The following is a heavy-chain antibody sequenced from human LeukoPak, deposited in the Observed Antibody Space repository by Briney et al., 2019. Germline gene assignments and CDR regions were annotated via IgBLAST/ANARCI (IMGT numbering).Heavy chain of an antibody. CDR1: GGSISSGSYY. J-gene: IGHJ4*02. D-gene: IGHD6-19*01. CDR2: IFTRGTT. Sequence: SQTLSLTCTVSGGSISSGSYYCNWIRQPAGKGLEWLGNIFTRGTTNYNPSLESRLTISLDTARNQFSLSLRSVTAADTAIYFCARSSLAVYFNYWGQGTLVTASS. CDR3: ARSSLAVYFNY. V-gene: IGHV4-61*09.